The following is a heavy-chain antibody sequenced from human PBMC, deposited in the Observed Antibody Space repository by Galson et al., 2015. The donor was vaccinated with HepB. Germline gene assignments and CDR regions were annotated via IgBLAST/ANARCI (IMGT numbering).Heavy chain of an antibody. CDR3: AKEPVPGDYDSWSGYYFDS. J-gene: IGHJ4*02. Sequence: SLRLSCAVSGFTFSSYAMNWVRQAPGKGLEWVPGISGSGGRTYDADSVKGRFTISRDNSKNTLFVQMNSLRVEDTAVYYCAKEPVPGDYDSWSGYYFDSWGQGTLVIVSS. D-gene: IGHD3-3*01. CDR1: GFTFSSYA. V-gene: IGHV3-23*01. CDR2: ISGSGGRT.